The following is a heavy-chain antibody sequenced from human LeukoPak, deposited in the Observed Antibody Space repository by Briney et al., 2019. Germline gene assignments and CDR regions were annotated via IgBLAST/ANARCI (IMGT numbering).Heavy chain of an antibody. CDR3: ARHPVITFGGVIGHFDY. Sequence: GESLKLSCKGSGYSFTSYWIGWVRQMPGKGLEWMGIIYPGDSDTRYSPSFQGQVTISADKSISTAYLQWSSLKASDTAMYYCARHPVITFGGVIGHFDYWGQGTLVTVSS. J-gene: IGHJ4*02. CDR1: GYSFTSYW. V-gene: IGHV5-51*01. D-gene: IGHD3-16*02. CDR2: IYPGDSDT.